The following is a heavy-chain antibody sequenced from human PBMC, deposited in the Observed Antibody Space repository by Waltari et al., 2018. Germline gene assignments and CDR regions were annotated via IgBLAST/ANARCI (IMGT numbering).Heavy chain of an antibody. Sequence: YMHWVRQAPGQGLEWMGWGNPNNGGTNYAQKFQGRVTMTRDTSISTAYMELSRLRSDDTAVYYCARNHADFPIYGSWGQGTLVTVSS. CDR1: Y. CDR2: GNPNNGGT. CDR3: ARNHADFPIYGS. V-gene: IGHV1-2*02. J-gene: IGHJ5*02. D-gene: IGHD3-3*01.